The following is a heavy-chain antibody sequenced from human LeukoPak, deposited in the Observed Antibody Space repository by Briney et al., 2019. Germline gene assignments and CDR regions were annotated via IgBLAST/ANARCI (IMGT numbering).Heavy chain of an antibody. Sequence: GSLRLSCAASGFTFSSYDMHWVRQATGKGLEWVSAIGTAGDTCYPGSVKGRFTISRENAKNSLYLQMNSLRAEDTAVYYCARGPGEYYFDYWGQGTLVTVSS. D-gene: IGHD3-10*01. CDR2: IGTAGDT. CDR3: ARGPGEYYFDY. J-gene: IGHJ4*02. CDR1: GFTFSSYD. V-gene: IGHV3-13*01.